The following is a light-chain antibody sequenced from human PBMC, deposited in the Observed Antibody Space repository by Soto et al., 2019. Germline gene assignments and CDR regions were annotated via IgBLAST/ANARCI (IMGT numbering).Light chain of an antibody. CDR2: DAS. V-gene: IGKV3-11*01. J-gene: IGKJ5*01. CDR1: QSVSSY. CDR3: QQRSNWPPST. Sequence: EIVLTQSPATLSLSPWEIATLSCRASQSVSSYLAWYQQKPGQAPRLLIYDASNRATGIPARFSCSGSGTDFTLNISSLEPEDFAVYYCQQRSNWPPSTFGQGTRLEIK.